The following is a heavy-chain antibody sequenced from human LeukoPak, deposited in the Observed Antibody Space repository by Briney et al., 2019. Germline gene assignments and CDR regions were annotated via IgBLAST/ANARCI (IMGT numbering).Heavy chain of an antibody. CDR1: GFTFSDYA. Sequence: GGSLRLSCVASGFTFSDYAMHWVRQAPGKGLEWLSLISYDARNKFYADSVKGRFTISRDNSNKTLYLQMSSLRPEDTAVFHCARGPDLGSCSGNRCHLTRYCYMDVWGKGTTVTVSS. V-gene: IGHV3-30*04. D-gene: IGHD2-15*01. CDR3: ARGPDLGSCSGNRCHLTRYCYMDV. CDR2: ISYDARNK. J-gene: IGHJ6*03.